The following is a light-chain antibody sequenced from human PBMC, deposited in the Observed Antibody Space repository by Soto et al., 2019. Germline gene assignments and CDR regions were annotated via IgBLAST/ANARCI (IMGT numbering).Light chain of an antibody. J-gene: IGKJ3*01. V-gene: IGKV1-27*01. CDR1: QGVNNY. CDR3: QNYDNVPVI. CDR2: HAS. Sequence: DIKMTQSPSSLSASIGDRVTIACRASQGVNNYLAGYQQKPGKVPNLLIYHASTLQSGVPSRFSGSGSGTDFTLTISSLQPEDFATYYCQNYDNVPVIFGPGTKVDIK.